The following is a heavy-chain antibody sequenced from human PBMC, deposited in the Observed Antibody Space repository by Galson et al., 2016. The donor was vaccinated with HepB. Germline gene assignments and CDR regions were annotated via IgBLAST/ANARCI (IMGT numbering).Heavy chain of an antibody. D-gene: IGHD6-19*01. J-gene: IGHJ6*02. CDR1: GASISGYY. V-gene: IGHV4-59*01. Sequence: ETLSLTCTVSGASISGYYLSWIRQPPGKGLEWIGYIYYSGRTKYNPSLKGRVTISVDTSKNQLSLKLSSVTAADTAVYYCARDDSGGWYGFHYGMDVWGQGTTVTVSS. CDR2: IYYSGRT. CDR3: ARDDSGGWYGFHYGMDV.